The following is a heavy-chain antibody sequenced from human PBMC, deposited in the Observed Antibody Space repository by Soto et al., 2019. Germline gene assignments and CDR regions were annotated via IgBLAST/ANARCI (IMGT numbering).Heavy chain of an antibody. CDR2: ISWNSGSI. D-gene: IGHD5-12*01. CDR1: GFTFDDYA. CDR3: AKEGRSSRGYNYAYYFDY. Sequence: QPGGSLRLSCAASGFTFDDYAMHWVRQAPGKGLEWVSGISWNSGSIGYADSVKGRFTISRDNAKNSLYLQMNSLRAEDTALYYCAKEGRSSRGYNYAYYFDYWGQGTLVTVSS. V-gene: IGHV3-9*01. J-gene: IGHJ4*02.